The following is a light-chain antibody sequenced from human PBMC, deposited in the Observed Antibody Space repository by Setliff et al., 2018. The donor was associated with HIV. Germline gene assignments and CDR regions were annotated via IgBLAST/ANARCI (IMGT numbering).Light chain of an antibody. CDR2: DVS. Sequence: QSALTQPASVSGSPGQSITISCTGTSGDVGGYNYVSWYQQHPGKAPKLMIYDVSKRPSGVPDRFSGSKSGNTASLTISGLQAEDEADYYCCSYAGSYTFYVFGTGTKVTVL. J-gene: IGLJ1*01. CDR3: CSYAGSYTFYV. CDR1: SGDVGGYNY. V-gene: IGLV2-11*01.